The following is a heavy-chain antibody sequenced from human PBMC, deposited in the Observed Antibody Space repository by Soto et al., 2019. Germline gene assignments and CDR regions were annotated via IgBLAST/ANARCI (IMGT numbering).Heavy chain of an antibody. Sequence: PGESLKISCQGSGYSFTSYWISWVRQMPGKGLEWMGRIDPSDSYTNYSPSFQGHVTISADKSISTAYLQWSSLKASDTAMYYCAREFYTVAGVDAFDIWGQGTMVTVSS. J-gene: IGHJ3*02. CDR1: GYSFTSYW. D-gene: IGHD6-19*01. V-gene: IGHV5-10-1*01. CDR3: AREFYTVAGVDAFDI. CDR2: IDPSDSYT.